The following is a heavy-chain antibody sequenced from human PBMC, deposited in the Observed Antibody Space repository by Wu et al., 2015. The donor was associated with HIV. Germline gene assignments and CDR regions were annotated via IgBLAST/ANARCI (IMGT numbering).Heavy chain of an antibody. D-gene: IGHD3-10*01. Sequence: EVHLVQSGAEVKKPGATVKISCKVSGYTFIDQYMHWVQQAPGKGLEWMGLVDPEDGETIYAEKFQGRVTITADTSTDTAYMELSSLRSDDTAIYYCARDREFGSGRNGMDVWGQGTTVTVSS. CDR3: ARDREFGSGRNGMDV. CDR1: GYTFIDQY. CDR2: VDPEDGET. J-gene: IGHJ6*02. V-gene: IGHV1-69-2*01.